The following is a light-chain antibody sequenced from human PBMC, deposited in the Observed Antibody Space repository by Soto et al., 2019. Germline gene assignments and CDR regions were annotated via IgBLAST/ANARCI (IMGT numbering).Light chain of an antibody. V-gene: IGKV3-20*01. CDR1: QSVSSTY. CDR2: GAS. J-gene: IGKJ2*01. Sequence: EIVLTQSPGTLSLSPGERATLSCRASQSVSSTYLAWYQQNPGQAPRLLIYGASSRATGIPDRLSGSGSGTDFTLTISRLEPEDFAVYFCLQYGSSSYTFGQGTKLEIK. CDR3: LQYGSSSYT.